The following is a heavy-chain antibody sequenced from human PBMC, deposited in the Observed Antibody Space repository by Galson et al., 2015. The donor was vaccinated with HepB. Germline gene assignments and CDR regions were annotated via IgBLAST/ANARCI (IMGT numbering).Heavy chain of an antibody. Sequence: SVKVSCKASGYTFTSYYMHWVRQAPGQGLEWMGIINPSGGSTSYAQKLQGRVTMTRDTSTSTVYMELSSLRSEDTAVYYCAVGTAAGKDAFDIWGQGTMVTVSS. CDR3: AVGTAAGKDAFDI. D-gene: IGHD6-13*01. CDR1: GYTFTSYY. V-gene: IGHV1-46*04. J-gene: IGHJ3*02. CDR2: INPSGGST.